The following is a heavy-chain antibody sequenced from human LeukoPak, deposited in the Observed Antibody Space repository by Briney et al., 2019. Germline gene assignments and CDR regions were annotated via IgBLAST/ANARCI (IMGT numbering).Heavy chain of an antibody. V-gene: IGHV4-4*07. CDR3: AGHPLDNYYLYYFDY. Sequence: SETLSLTCTVSGGSISSYYWSWIWQPAGKGLEWIGRIYTSGSTNYNPSLKSRVTMSVDTSKNQFSLKLSSVTAADTAVYYCAGHPLDNYYLYYFDYWGQGTLVTVSS. CDR2: IYTSGST. J-gene: IGHJ4*02. CDR1: GGSISSYY. D-gene: IGHD3-10*01.